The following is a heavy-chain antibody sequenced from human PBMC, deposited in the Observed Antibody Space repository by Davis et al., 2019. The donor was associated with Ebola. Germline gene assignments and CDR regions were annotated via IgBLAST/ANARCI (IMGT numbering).Heavy chain of an antibody. D-gene: IGHD4-17*01. Sequence: PGGSLRLSCAASGFTFSSYSMNWVRQAPGKGLEWVSSISSSSSYIYYADSVKGRFTISRDNAKNSLYLQMNGLRAEDTAVYYCASLSTVTTPFDYWGQGTLVTVSS. CDR1: GFTFSSYS. V-gene: IGHV3-21*01. J-gene: IGHJ4*02. CDR3: ASLSTVTTPFDY. CDR2: ISSSSSYI.